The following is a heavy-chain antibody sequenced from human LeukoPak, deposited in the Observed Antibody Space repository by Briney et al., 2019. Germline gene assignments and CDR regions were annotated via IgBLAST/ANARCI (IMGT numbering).Heavy chain of an antibody. V-gene: IGHV3-48*02. CDR2: ISSSSSTI. J-gene: IGHJ1*01. CDR3: ASQVLLWFGELILDEYFQH. D-gene: IGHD3-10*01. CDR1: GFTFSSYS. Sequence: GGSLILSCAASGFTFSSYSMNWVRQAPGKGLEWVSYISSSSSTIYYADSVKGRFTISRDNAKNSLYLQMNSLRDEDTAVYYCASQVLLWFGELILDEYFQHWGQGTLVTASS.